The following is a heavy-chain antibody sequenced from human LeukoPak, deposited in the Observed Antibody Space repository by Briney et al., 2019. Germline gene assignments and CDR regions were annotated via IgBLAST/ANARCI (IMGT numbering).Heavy chain of an antibody. J-gene: IGHJ4*02. CDR1: GGPFSGYF. V-gene: IGHV4-34*01. Sequence: PSETLSLTCAVSGGPFSGYFWSWIRQSSGKGLEWIGEIHNSGTTKYNPSLNSRVTISEDTTKNQSYLKLMSLTAADTAVYYCARRYYYNLGSFPFDFWGQGTLVTVSS. D-gene: IGHD3-10*01. CDR2: IHNSGTT. CDR3: ARRYYYNLGSFPFDF.